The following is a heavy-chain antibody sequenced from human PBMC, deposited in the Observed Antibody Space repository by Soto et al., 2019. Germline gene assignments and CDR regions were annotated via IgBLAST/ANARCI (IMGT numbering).Heavy chain of an antibody. CDR2: ISWNSGSI. CDR3: AKVRIVATIRDAFDI. J-gene: IGHJ3*02. D-gene: IGHD5-12*01. Sequence: PGGSLRLSCAASGFTFDDYAMHWVRQAPGKGLEWVSGISWNSGSIGYADSVKGRFTISRDNAKNSLYLQMNSLRAEDTALYYCAKVRIVATIRDAFDIWGQGTMVTVS. V-gene: IGHV3-9*01. CDR1: GFTFDDYA.